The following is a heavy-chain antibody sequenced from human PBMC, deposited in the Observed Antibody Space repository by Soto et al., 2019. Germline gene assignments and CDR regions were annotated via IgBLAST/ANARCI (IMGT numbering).Heavy chain of an antibody. CDR1: GYTFTSYG. CDR2: ISAYNGNT. CDR3: ARDEELRFLEWLHSHPNWFDP. V-gene: IGHV1-18*01. J-gene: IGHJ5*02. D-gene: IGHD3-3*01. Sequence: ASVKVSCKASGYTFTSYGISWVRQAPGQGLERMGWISAYNGNTNYAQKLQGRVTMTTDTSTSTAYMELRSLRSDDTAVYYCARDEELRFLEWLHSHPNWFDPWGQGTLVTVSS.